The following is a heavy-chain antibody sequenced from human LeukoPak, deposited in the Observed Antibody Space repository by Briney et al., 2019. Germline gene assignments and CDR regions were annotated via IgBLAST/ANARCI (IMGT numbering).Heavy chain of an antibody. CDR3: ARAMSTFGGVRNYFDS. D-gene: IGHD3-16*01. CDR2: ISGSGGST. J-gene: IGHJ4*02. Sequence: GSLRLSCAASGFPFSSYAMSWVRQAPGKGLEWVSAISGSGGSTYYADSVNGRFRISRDNAKSSLDLEMNSLRAEDTAVYYCARAMSTFGGVRNYFDSWGQGTLVTVSS. CDR1: GFPFSSYA. V-gene: IGHV3-23*01.